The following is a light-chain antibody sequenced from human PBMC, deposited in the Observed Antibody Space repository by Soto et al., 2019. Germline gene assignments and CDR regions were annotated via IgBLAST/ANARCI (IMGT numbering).Light chain of an antibody. CDR2: GAS. CDR3: QQYASSPLT. Sequence: VLMTQSPISLPLTLVQPASIFCRFSQVLVFSDGNTYLSWFHQRPGQSPRRLIHGASSRPTGIPDRFSGSGSGTDFTLTISRLEPEDFAVYFCQQYASSPLTFGQGTRLEIK. J-gene: IGKJ5*01. V-gene: IGKV2-30*01. CDR1: QVLVFSDGNTY.